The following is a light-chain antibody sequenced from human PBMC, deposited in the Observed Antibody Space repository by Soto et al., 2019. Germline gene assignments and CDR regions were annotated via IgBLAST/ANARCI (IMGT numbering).Light chain of an antibody. Sequence: EIVMTQSPATLSVSPGEGATLSCKASQNVYNNLAWYQQRPGQPPRLLIYDASTRATGISARFSGSGYGTDFTLTISSLQSEDFAVYFCKQCRNWPLTFGGGTKVEIK. CDR2: DAS. CDR1: QNVYNN. V-gene: IGKV3-15*01. J-gene: IGKJ4*01. CDR3: KQCRNWPLT.